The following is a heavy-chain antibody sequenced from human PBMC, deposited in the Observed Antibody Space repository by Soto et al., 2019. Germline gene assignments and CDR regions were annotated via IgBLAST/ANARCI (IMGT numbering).Heavy chain of an antibody. CDR1: GGSFSGYY. V-gene: IGHV4-34*01. J-gene: IGHJ4*02. D-gene: IGHD3-3*01. Sequence: SETLSLTCAVYGGSFSGYYWSWIRQPPGKGLEWIGEINHSGSTNYNPSLKSRVTISVDTSMNQFSLKLSSVTAADTAVYYCARGDYDFWSGPSDYGGQRTLVTVSS. CDR3: ARGDYDFWSGPSDY. CDR2: INHSGST.